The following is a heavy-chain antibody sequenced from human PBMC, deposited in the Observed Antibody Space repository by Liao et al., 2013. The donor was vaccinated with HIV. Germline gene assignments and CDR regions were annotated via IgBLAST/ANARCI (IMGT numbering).Heavy chain of an antibody. D-gene: IGHD1-26*01. CDR2: IYVSGRT. CDR1: GGTISRYY. CDR3: AREGGSGHFQH. V-gene: IGHV4-59*01. J-gene: IGHJ1*01. Sequence: QVLLHESGPGLVKPSETLSLTCTVSGGTISRYYWSWIRQSPGKGLEWIGRIYVSGRTNYNPSLKSRVTISVDTSKNQFSLKLSSVTAADTAVYYCAREGGSGHFQHWGQGTLVTVSS.